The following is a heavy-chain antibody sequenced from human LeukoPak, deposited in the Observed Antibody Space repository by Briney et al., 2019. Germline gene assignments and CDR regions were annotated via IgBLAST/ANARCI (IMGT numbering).Heavy chain of an antibody. Sequence: GASVKVPCKASGNTFTAYYMHWVRQAPGQGLEWMGWINPNSGGTKYAQKFQGRATMTRDTSITTAYMELSRLRSDDTAVYYCARGPGIAVADFYFDYWGQGTLVTVSS. V-gene: IGHV1-2*02. CDR3: ARGPGIAVADFYFDY. CDR1: GNTFTAYY. J-gene: IGHJ4*02. CDR2: INPNSGGT. D-gene: IGHD6-19*01.